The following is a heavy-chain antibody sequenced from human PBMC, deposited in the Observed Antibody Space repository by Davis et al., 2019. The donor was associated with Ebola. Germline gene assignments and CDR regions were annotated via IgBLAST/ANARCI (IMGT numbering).Heavy chain of an antibody. Sequence: ASVTVACKASGYSFTFYGISWVRQAPGKGLEWMGWISGYNDNTKYLQKFQGRLTMTTDTSTSKAYIELRSLRSDDTAVYYSARVLPGLAPRPYYFDYWGQGTLVTVSS. J-gene: IGHJ4*02. CDR1: GYSFTFYG. V-gene: IGHV1-18*01. CDR2: ISGYNDNT. CDR3: ARVLPGLAPRPYYFDY. D-gene: IGHD6-6*01.